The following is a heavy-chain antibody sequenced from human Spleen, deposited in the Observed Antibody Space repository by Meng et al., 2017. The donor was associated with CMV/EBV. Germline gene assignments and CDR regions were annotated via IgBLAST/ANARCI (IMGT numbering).Heavy chain of an antibody. V-gene: IGHV1-46*01. CDR2: INPGGGAT. CDR3: ARESDGAWFDP. Sequence: ASVKVSCKASGYTFTTYYIHWVRQAPGQGLEWMGIINPGGGATSYAQKFQGRVTVTRDTSTSGVYMELSSLRSEDTAVYYCARESDGAWFDPWGQGTLVTVSS. D-gene: IGHD1-26*01. J-gene: IGHJ5*02. CDR1: GYTFTTYY.